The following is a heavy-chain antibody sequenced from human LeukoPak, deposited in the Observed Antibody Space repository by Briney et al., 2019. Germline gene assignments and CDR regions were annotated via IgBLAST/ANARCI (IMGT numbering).Heavy chain of an antibody. CDR2: ISYDGSNK. CDR1: GFTFSSYA. J-gene: IGHJ4*02. D-gene: IGHD1-26*01. V-gene: IGHV3-30-3*01. Sequence: PGRSLRLSCAASGFTFSSYAMHWVRQAPGKGLEWVAVISYDGSNKYYADSVKGRFTTSRDNSKNTLYLQMNSLRAEDTAVYYCARDREGYWGQGTLVTVSS. CDR3: ARDREGY.